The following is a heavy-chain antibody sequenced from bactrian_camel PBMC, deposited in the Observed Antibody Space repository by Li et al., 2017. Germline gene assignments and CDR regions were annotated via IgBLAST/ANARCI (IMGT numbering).Heavy chain of an antibody. Sequence: HVQLVESGGGSVHAGESLTLSCVASGYTPSPDCMGIFRQVPGKGREAVAAIDRYGDTTYAAFALGRFTASLDNTKNTLFLQMNDLKPEDTANYSCAAPGDSRLRCVECSDGTCFGFNYWGQGTQVTVS. V-gene: IGHV3S9*01. CDR1: GYTPSPDC. CDR3: AAPGDSRLRCVECSDGTCFGFNY. D-gene: IGHD1*01. CDR2: IDRYGDT. J-gene: IGHJ4*01.